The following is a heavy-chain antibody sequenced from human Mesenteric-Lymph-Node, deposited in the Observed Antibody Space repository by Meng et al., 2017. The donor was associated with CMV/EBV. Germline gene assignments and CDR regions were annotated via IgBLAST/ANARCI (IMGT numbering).Heavy chain of an antibody. D-gene: IGHD1-26*01. Sequence: GGSLRLSCEASGFSFSSYGMHWVRQGPGKGLEWVAVIWADGSTKHYAESVKGRFTISRDNSKNTLFLQMNSLRAEDTAVYYCARDLGGSPFDYWGQGALVTVSS. V-gene: IGHV3-33*01. CDR1: GFSFSSYG. J-gene: IGHJ4*02. CDR2: IWADGSTK. CDR3: ARDLGGSPFDY.